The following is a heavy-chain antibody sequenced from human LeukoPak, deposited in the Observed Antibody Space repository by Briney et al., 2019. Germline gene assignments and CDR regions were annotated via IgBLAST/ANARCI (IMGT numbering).Heavy chain of an antibody. D-gene: IGHD7-27*01. CDR1: GGSISSSSYY. CDR2: IYHSGHS. V-gene: IGHV4-39*07. CDR3: ARDGEGLRDYWFFDL. Sequence: SETLSLTCTVSGGSISSSSYYWGWIRQPPGKGLEWIAVIYHSGHSYSNPSLKSRVTMSVDTSKNQFSLKLRSVAAADTAIYYCARDGEGLRDYWFFDLWGRGTLVTVSS. J-gene: IGHJ2*01.